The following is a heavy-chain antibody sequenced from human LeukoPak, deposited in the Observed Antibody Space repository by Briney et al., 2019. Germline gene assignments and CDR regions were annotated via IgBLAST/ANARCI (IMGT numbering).Heavy chain of an antibody. CDR3: ARGYYGAVTFDY. Sequence: PSETLSLTCTVSGGSISNFYWSWIWQPPGKGVEWIGYIYHSGSTSYNLSLKSRVTVSVDTSKNQFSLNLTSVTAADTAVYYCARGYYGAVTFDYWGQGTLVTVSS. D-gene: IGHD3-3*01. J-gene: IGHJ4*02. V-gene: IGHV4-59*01. CDR2: IYHSGST. CDR1: GGSISNFY.